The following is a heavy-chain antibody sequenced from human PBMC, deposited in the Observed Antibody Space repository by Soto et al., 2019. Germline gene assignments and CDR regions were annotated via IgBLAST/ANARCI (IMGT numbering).Heavy chain of an antibody. CDR3: ARGLYDYIWGSYRRFDAFDI. D-gene: IGHD3-16*02. J-gene: IGHJ3*02. CDR2: MNPNSGNT. Sequence: ASVKVSCKASGYTFTSSDINWVRQATGQGLEWMGWMNPNSGNTGYAQKFQGRVTMTRNTSISTAYMELSSLRSEDTAVYYCARGLYDYIWGSYRRFDAFDIWGQGTMVTVSS. CDR1: GYTFTSSD. V-gene: IGHV1-8*01.